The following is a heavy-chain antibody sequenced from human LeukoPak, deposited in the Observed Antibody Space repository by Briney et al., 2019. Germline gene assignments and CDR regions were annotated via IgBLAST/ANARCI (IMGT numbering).Heavy chain of an antibody. V-gene: IGHV4-59*01. CDR3: AGRSARYFDS. Sequence: SETLSLTCTVSGDSLAIYYWSWIRQPPGEGLQWIGYVFYSGPTNYDASLKSRVAISVDRSKNQFSLKLTSVSAADTAVYYCAGRSARYFDSWGQGTPVTVSS. D-gene: IGHD1-26*01. CDR1: GDSLAIYY. J-gene: IGHJ4*02. CDR2: VFYSGPT.